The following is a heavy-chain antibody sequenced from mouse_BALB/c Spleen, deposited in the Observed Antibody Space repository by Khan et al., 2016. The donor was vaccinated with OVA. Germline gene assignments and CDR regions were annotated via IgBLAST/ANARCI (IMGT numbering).Heavy chain of an antibody. Sequence: EVELVESGGDLVKPGGSLKLSCAASGFTFSTYGMSWVRQTPDKRLEWVATISTGGSYTYYPDSVKGRFTIYRDNAKNTLYLQMSSLKSEDTAMVYCARLAYYYDSEGFAYWGQGTLVTVSA. D-gene: IGHD1-1*01. CDR3: ARLAYYYDSEGFAY. J-gene: IGHJ3*01. CDR1: GFTFSTYG. V-gene: IGHV5-6*01. CDR2: ISTGGSYT.